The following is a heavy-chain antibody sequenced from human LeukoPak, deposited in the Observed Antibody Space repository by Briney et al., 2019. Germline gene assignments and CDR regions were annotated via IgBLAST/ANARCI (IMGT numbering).Heavy chain of an antibody. CDR3: ARSDYVWGSYRYLDY. Sequence: SQTLSLTCTVSGGSISSGSYYWSWIRQPAGKGLEWLGRIYTSGSTTYNPSLKSRVTISVDTSKSQFSLKLSSVTAADTAVYYCARSDYVWGSYRYLDYWGQGTLVTVSS. D-gene: IGHD3-16*02. V-gene: IGHV4-61*02. CDR1: GGSISSGSYY. CDR2: IYTSGST. J-gene: IGHJ4*02.